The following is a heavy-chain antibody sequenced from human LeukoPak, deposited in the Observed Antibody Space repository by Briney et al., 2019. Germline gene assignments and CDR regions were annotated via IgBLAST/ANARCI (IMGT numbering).Heavy chain of an antibody. CDR1: GGSFSGYY. V-gene: IGHV4-34*01. J-gene: IGHJ6*03. CDR2: INPSGST. D-gene: IGHD3-22*01. Sequence: PSETLSLTRAVYGGSFSGYYWTWIRQSPGKGLEWIGEINPSGSTYYNPSLKSRLTISRDTSKNQISLRLSSVTAADTAVYYCARGRQEISMILLVMTVVSYYLDVWGKGTTVTIS. CDR3: ARGRQEISMILLVMTVVSYYLDV.